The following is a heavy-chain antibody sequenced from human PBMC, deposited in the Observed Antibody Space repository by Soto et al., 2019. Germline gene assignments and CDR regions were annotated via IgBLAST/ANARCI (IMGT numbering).Heavy chain of an antibody. Sequence: VASVKVSCKASGVTFNRHDMRRVRQAPGQGLEWMGGIIPMFGTPHYAEKFQNRVTITADESTGTACLELSSLTSEDTAVYYCATSEGIDAYSFDYWGPGTLVTVSS. J-gene: IGHJ4*02. V-gene: IGHV1-69*13. CDR1: GVTFNRHD. CDR3: ATSEGIDAYSFDY. D-gene: IGHD5-18*01. CDR2: IIPMFGTP.